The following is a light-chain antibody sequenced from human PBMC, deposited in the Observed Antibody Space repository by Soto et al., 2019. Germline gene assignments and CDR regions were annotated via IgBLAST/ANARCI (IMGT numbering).Light chain of an antibody. CDR3: QQYYISPFT. V-gene: IGKV1-5*03. CDR1: QTIRSW. J-gene: IGKJ4*01. CDR2: KTS. Sequence: DIQMTQSPSTLSASVGDRVTITCRASQTIRSWLAWYQQKPGEAPKLLIYKTSTLESGVPSTFSGAGSGTEYTLTIISLQPDDSATYYCQQYYISPFTFGGGTKVEIK.